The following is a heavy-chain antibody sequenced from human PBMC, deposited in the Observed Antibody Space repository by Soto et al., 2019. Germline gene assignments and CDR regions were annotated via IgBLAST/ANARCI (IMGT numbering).Heavy chain of an antibody. J-gene: IGHJ3*02. CDR1: GFSLSTSGVG. CDR3: AHSGDSDAFDI. Sequence: QITLKESGPTLVKPTQTLTLTCTFSGFSLSTSGVGVGXIRXXPXKALEWLALIYWDDDKRYSPSLKSRLTITXXTSKNQVXLTXTNMDPVXTATYYCAHSGDSDAFDIWGQGTMVTVSS. D-gene: IGHD4-17*01. V-gene: IGHV2-5*02. CDR2: IYWDDDK.